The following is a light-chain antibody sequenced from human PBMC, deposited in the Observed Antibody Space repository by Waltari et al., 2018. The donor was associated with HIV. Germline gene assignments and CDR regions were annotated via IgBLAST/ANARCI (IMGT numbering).Light chain of an antibody. CDR3: SSYTSSSTLYV. J-gene: IGLJ1*01. CDR1: SSDVGGSNY. V-gene: IGLV2-14*01. CDR2: DVS. Sequence: QSALTQPASVSGSPGQSITISCTGTSSDVGGSNYVSWYQQHPGKAPKLMIYDVSNRPSGFSNRFSGSKSGNTASLTISGLQAEDEADYYCSSYTSSSTLYVFGTGTKVTVL.